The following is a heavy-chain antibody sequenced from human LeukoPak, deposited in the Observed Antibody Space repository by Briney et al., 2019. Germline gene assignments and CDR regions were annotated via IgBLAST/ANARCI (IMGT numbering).Heavy chain of an antibody. J-gene: IGHJ3*02. CDR3: ARLRDAFDI. V-gene: IGHV4-4*09. CDR1: GVSISPYY. Sequence: SETLSLTCAVSGVSISPYYWAWIRQPPGKGLEWIGYIYTSGSTNYNPSLKSRVTISVDTSKNQFSLKLSSVAAADTAVYYCARLRDAFDIWGQGTMVTVSS. CDR2: IYTSGST.